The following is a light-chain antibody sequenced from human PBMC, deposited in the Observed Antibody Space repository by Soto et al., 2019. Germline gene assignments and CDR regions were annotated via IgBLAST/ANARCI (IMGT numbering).Light chain of an antibody. CDR3: LQHNSFPLT. CDR2: AAS. V-gene: IGKV1-17*01. CDR1: QGIGND. Sequence: DIQMTQSPSSLSASVGDRVTITCRASQGIGNDLGWYQQKLGKAPKRLIYAASSLQIGVPSRFSGSGSGTEFTLTISTLQPEDFATYYCLQHNSFPLTFGGGNKVEIK. J-gene: IGKJ4*01.